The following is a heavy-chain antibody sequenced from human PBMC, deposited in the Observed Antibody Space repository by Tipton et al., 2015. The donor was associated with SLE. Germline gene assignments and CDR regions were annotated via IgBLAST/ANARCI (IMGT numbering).Heavy chain of an antibody. CDR3: AREVGDGSHDY. Sequence: TLSLTCTVSGYYISSGFYWDWIRQPPGKGLEWIGSIYHTGTSYYNPSLKSRVTLSVDTSKNQFSLELNSVTAADTAVYYCAREVGDGSHDYWGQGSLVTVSS. CDR2: IYHTGTS. J-gene: IGHJ4*02. V-gene: IGHV4-38-2*02. D-gene: IGHD1-26*01. CDR1: GYYISSGFY.